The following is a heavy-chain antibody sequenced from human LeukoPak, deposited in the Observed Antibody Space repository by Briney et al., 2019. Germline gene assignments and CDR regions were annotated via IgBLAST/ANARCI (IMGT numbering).Heavy chain of an antibody. Sequence: PGGSLRLSCGTSGFPFSSYWMLWVRQAPGKGLEWVSRISGDGSTTTYAASVKGRFTISRDNTDNILYLEMNDLRVEDTAIYYCARSQFDYWGQGILVTVSS. CDR1: GFPFSSYW. CDR2: ISGDGSTT. V-gene: IGHV3-74*01. J-gene: IGHJ4*02. CDR3: ARSQFDY.